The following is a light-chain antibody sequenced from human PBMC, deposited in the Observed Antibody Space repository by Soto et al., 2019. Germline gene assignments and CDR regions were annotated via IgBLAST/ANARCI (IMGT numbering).Light chain of an antibody. V-gene: IGKV1-5*03. Sequence: DIQMTQSPSTLSGSVGARVTTTCRASQTISSWLAWYQQKPGKAPKLLIYKASTLNSAVPSRVSGSGSGTEFTLTISSLQPDDFATYYCQHYNSYSEAFGQGTKVELK. CDR2: KAS. CDR1: QTISSW. CDR3: QHYNSYSEA. J-gene: IGKJ1*01.